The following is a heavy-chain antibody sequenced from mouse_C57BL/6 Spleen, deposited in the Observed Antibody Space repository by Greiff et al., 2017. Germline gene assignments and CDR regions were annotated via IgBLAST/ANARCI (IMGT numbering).Heavy chain of an antibody. CDR2: IDPSDSYT. Sequence: VQLQQPGAELVKPGASVKLSCKASGYTFTSYWMQWVKQRPGQGLEWIGEIDPSDSYTNYNQKFTGKATLTVDTSSSTAYMQLSSLTSEDAAVYYCARGGYDYDRFAYWGQGTLVTVSA. CDR3: ARGGYDYDRFAY. CDR1: GYTFTSYW. D-gene: IGHD2-4*01. J-gene: IGHJ3*01. V-gene: IGHV1-50*01.